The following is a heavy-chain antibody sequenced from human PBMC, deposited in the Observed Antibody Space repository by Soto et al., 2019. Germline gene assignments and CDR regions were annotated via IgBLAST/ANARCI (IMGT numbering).Heavy chain of an antibody. Sequence: QVQLVQSGAEVKKPGASVKVSCKASGYTFTSYDINWVRQATGQGLEWMGWMNPNSGNTCYAQKFQGRVTMTRNTPISTAYMELSSLRSEDTAVYYCARRGYSSSWYYYYYYGMDVWGQGTTVTVSS. CDR1: GYTFTSYD. V-gene: IGHV1-8*01. CDR2: MNPNSGNT. CDR3: ARRGYSSSWYYYYYYGMDV. D-gene: IGHD6-13*01. J-gene: IGHJ6*02.